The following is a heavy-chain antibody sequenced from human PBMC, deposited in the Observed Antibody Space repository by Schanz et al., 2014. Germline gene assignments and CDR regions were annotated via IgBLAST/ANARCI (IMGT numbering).Heavy chain of an antibody. CDR2: ISSSGSYI. CDR3: ARDNYYGSGSCAY. J-gene: IGHJ4*02. V-gene: IGHV3-21*06. Sequence: EVQLVESGGGLVKPGGSLRLSCAASGFTISSYSMNWVRQAPGKGLEWVSSISSSGSYIYYADSVKGRFSISRDNAKNSMYLHMKSLRGEDTAVYYCARDNYYGSGSCAYWGQGTLVTVSS. D-gene: IGHD3-10*01. CDR1: GFTISSYS.